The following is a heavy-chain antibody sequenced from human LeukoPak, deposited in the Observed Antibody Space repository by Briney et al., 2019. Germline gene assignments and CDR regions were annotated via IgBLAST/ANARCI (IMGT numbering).Heavy chain of an antibody. J-gene: IGHJ4*02. CDR2: ISSSGSTI. Sequence: GGSLRLSCAASGFTFSSYEMNWVRQAPGKGLEWVSYISSSGSTIYYADSVKGRFTISRDNAKNSLYLRMNSLRAEDTAVYYCARQTAIAPFDYWGQGTLVTVSS. CDR1: GFTFSSYE. D-gene: IGHD5-18*01. V-gene: IGHV3-48*03. CDR3: ARQTAIAPFDY.